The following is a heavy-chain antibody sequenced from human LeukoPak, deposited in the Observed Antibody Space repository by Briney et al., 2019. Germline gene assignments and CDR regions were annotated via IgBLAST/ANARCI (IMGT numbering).Heavy chain of an antibody. CDR1: RGTFSSYA. V-gene: IGHV1-69*05. Sequence: ASVKVSCKASRGTFSSYAISWVRQAPGQGLEWMGRIIPIFGTANYAQKFQGRVTITTDESTSTAYMELSSLRSEATAVYYCAVAAAGDLDYWGQGTLVTVSS. D-gene: IGHD6-13*01. CDR2: IIPIFGTA. CDR3: AVAAAGDLDY. J-gene: IGHJ4*02.